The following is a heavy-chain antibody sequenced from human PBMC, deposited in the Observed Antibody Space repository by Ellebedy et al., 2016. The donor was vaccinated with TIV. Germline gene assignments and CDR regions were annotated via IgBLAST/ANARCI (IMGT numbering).Heavy chain of an antibody. V-gene: IGHV1-18*04. D-gene: IGHD6-25*01. CDR1: GYTLNTYG. J-gene: IGHJ4*02. CDR2: TSAYNGNT. Sequence: AASVKVSCKASGYTLNTYGISWVRQPPGQGLEWMGWTSAYNGNTIYAQKLQGRVIMTTDNSSNSAHMELRSLRSDDTAVDYCARWGLAAAGLDYWGQGTLVIVSS. CDR3: ARWGLAAAGLDY.